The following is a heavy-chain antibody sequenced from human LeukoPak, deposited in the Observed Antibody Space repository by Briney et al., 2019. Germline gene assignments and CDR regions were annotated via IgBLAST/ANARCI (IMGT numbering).Heavy chain of an antibody. J-gene: IGHJ4*02. CDR2: IYYSGST. CDR3: ARGGDPFDY. V-gene: IGHV4-59*01. D-gene: IGHD2-21*02. CDR1: GGSISSYY. Sequence: PSETLSLTCTVSGGSISSYYWTWIRQPPGKGLEWIAYIYYSGSTNYNPSLKSRVTISVDTSKNQFSLKLRSVTAADTAVYYCARGGDPFDYWGQGTLVTVSS.